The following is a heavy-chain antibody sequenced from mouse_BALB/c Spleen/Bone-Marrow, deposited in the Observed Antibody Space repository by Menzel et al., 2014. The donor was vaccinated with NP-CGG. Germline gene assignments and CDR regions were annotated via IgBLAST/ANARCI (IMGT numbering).Heavy chain of an antibody. CDR3: ARSDGAMDY. Sequence: EVKLMESGGGLVKPGGSLKLSCAASGFTFSSFGMHWVRQAPEKGLEWVAYISTGSSTIYYADTVKGRFTISRDNPKNTLFLQMTSLRSEDTAMYYCARSDGAMDYWGQGTSVTVSS. CDR1: GFTFSSFG. V-gene: IGHV5-17*02. CDR2: ISTGSSTI. J-gene: IGHJ4*01. D-gene: IGHD2-3*01.